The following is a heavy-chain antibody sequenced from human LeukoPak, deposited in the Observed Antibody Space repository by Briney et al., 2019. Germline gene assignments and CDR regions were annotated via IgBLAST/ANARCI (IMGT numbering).Heavy chain of an antibody. CDR1: GFTFSSYG. Sequence: GGSLRLSCAASGFTFSSYGMHWVRQAPGKGLEWVAVISYDGSNKYYAYSVKGRFTISRDNSKNTLYLQMNSLRAEDMAVYYCAKEYCSSTSCYGGMDVWGQGTTVTVSS. V-gene: IGHV3-30*18. J-gene: IGHJ6*02. CDR2: ISYDGSNK. D-gene: IGHD2-2*01. CDR3: AKEYCSSTSCYGGMDV.